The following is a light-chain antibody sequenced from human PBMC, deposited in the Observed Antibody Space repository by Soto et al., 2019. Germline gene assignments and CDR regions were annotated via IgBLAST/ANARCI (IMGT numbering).Light chain of an antibody. J-gene: IGKJ1*01. Sequence: IVWTQSPAALSLSPGERATLSCRASQRVSNNYLAWYQQKPGQAPRRLIFGASFRATGIPDRFSGSGSGTDFTLTISRLEPEDFAVYYCQQYNNWPRTFGQGTKVDVK. CDR3: QQYNNWPRT. V-gene: IGKV3-20*01. CDR2: GAS. CDR1: QRVSNNY.